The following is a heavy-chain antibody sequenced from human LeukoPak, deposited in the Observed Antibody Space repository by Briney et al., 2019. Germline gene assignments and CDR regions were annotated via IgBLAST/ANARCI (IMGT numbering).Heavy chain of an antibody. V-gene: IGHV5-51*01. CDR2: IYPGDSDT. CDR3: ARQGGLAAAGGALDY. D-gene: IGHD6-13*01. J-gene: IGHJ4*02. CDR1: GYSFTSHW. Sequence: GESLKISCKGSGYSFTSHWIGWLRQMPGKGLECMGIIYPGDSDTRYRPSFQGQVTISADKSINTAYLQWNSLKASDTAMYYCARQGGLAAAGGALDYWGQGTLVTVSS.